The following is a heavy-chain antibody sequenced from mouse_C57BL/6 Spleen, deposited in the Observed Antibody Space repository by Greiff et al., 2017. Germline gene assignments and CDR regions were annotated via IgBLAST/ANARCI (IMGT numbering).Heavy chain of an antibody. D-gene: IGHD3-2*02. CDR3: ARGGTAQALFDY. J-gene: IGHJ2*01. CDR1: GYTFTSYW. Sequence: QVQLQQPGAELVKPGASVKMSCKASGYTFTSYWITWVKQRPGQGLEWIGDIYPGSGSTNYNEKFKSKATLTVDTSSSTAYMQLRSLTSGDSAVYYCARGGTAQALFDYWGQGTTLTVSS. CDR2: IYPGSGST. V-gene: IGHV1-55*01.